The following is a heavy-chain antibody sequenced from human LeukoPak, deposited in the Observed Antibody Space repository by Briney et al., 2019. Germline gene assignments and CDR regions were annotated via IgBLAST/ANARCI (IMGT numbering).Heavy chain of an antibody. Sequence: SETLSLTCEVYGGSFSGYYWYWIRQPPGKGLEWIGEINHSGSTNYNPSLKSRVTISVDTSKNQFSLKLSSVTAADTAMYYCARGRVSSSTWYSTYYYYFYMDVWGKGTTVTVSS. CDR2: INHSGST. V-gene: IGHV4-34*01. D-gene: IGHD6-13*01. CDR3: ARGRVSSSTWYSTYYYYFYMDV. CDR1: GGSFSGYY. J-gene: IGHJ6*03.